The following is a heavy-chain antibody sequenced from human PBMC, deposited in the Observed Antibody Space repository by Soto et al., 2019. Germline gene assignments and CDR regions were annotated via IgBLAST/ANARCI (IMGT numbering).Heavy chain of an antibody. CDR2: ISSSSSYI. J-gene: IGHJ3*02. CDR1: GFTFSSYS. V-gene: IGHV3-21*01. Sequence: RRLSCAASGFTFSSYSMNWVRQAPGKGLEWVSSISSSSSYIYYADSVKGRFTISRDNAKNSLYLQMNSLRAEDTAVYYCARKYSSSSGGAFDIWGQGTMVTVSS. D-gene: IGHD6-6*01. CDR3: ARKYSSSSGGAFDI.